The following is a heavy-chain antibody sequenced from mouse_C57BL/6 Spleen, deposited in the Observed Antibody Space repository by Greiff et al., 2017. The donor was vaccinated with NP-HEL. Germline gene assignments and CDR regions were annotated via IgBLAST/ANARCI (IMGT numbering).Heavy chain of an antibody. CDR2: IYPGDGDT. CDR1: GYAFSSSW. J-gene: IGHJ4*01. D-gene: IGHD1-1*01. V-gene: IGHV1-82*01. Sequence: QVQLQQSGPELVKPGASVKISCKASGYAFSSSWMNWVKQRPGKGLEWIGRIYPGDGDTNYNGKFKGKATLTADKSSSTAYMQLSSLTSEDSAVYFCAREEYYGSSYGSAMDYWGQGTSVTVSS. CDR3: AREEYYGSSYGSAMDY.